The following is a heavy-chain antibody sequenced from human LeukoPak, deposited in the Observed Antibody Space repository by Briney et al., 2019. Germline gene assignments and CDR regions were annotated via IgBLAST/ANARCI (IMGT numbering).Heavy chain of an antibody. V-gene: IGHV3-30-3*01. CDR1: GFTFISYA. J-gene: IGHJ3*02. D-gene: IGHD3-22*01. CDR2: ISYDGSNK. Sequence: GGSLRLSCAASGFTFISYAMHWVRQAPGKGLEWVTLISYDGSNKYYADSVKGRFTISRDNAKNSLYLQMNSLKTEDTAAYYCTRHTGEGYYYDSSGYHYDAFDIWGQGTMVTVSS. CDR3: TRHTGEGYYYDSSGYHYDAFDI.